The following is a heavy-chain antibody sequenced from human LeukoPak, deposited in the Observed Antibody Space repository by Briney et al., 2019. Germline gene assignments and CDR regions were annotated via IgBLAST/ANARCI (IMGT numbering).Heavy chain of an antibody. Sequence: GGSLRLSCAASGFTFSSYWMHWVRQAPGKGLVWVSRINSDGSSTSYADSVKDRFTISRDNAKNTLYLQMNSLRAEDTAVYYCARVAARLNWFDPWGQGTLVTVSS. CDR2: INSDGSST. CDR3: ARVAARLNWFDP. J-gene: IGHJ5*02. D-gene: IGHD6-6*01. V-gene: IGHV3-74*01. CDR1: GFTFSSYW.